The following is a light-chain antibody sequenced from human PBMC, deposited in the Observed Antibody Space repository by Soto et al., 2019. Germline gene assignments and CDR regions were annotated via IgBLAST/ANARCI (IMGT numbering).Light chain of an antibody. J-gene: IGKJ5*01. CDR1: QSVSSS. Sequence: EIVFTRCQVTLSLSPGERATLSCRASQSVSSSLAWYQQKPGQAPRLLIYDASNRATGIPARFSGSGSGTDFTLTISSLEPEDFAVYYCQQRSNWQVTFGQGTRLEIK. V-gene: IGKV3-11*01. CDR3: QQRSNWQVT. CDR2: DAS.